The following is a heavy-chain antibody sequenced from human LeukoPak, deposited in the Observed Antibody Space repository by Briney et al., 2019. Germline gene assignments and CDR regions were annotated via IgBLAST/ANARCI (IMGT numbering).Heavy chain of an antibody. CDR3: AKAYYDSSGYYFGSRYYYYYYMDV. D-gene: IGHD3-22*01. V-gene: IGHV3-23*01. Sequence: GGSLRLSCAVSGFTFSSYGMSWVRQAPGKGLEWVSAISGSGGSTYYADSVKGRFTISRDNSKNTLYLQMNSLRAEDTAVYYCAKAYYDSSGYYFGSRYYYYYYMDVWGKGTTVTISS. CDR1: GFTFSSYG. J-gene: IGHJ6*03. CDR2: ISGSGGST.